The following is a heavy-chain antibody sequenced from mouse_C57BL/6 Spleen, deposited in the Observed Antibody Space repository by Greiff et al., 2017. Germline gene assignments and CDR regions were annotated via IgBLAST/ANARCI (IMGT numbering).Heavy chain of an antibody. CDR3: ARSSITTGWYFDV. V-gene: IGHV5-4*01. D-gene: IGHD1-1*01. J-gene: IGHJ1*03. CDR2: ISDGGSYT. CDR1: GFTFSSYA. Sequence: EVQLVESGGGLVKPGGSLKLSCAASGFTFSSYAMSWVRQTPEKRLEWVATISDGGSYTYYPDNVKGRFTISRDNAKNNLYLQMSHLTSEDTAMYYCARSSITTGWYFDVWGTGTTLTVSS.